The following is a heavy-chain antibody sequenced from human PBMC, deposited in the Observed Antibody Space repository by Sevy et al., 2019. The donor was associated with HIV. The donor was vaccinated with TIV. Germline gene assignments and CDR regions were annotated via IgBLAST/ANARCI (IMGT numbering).Heavy chain of an antibody. CDR3: ARVRRSSGIDY. V-gene: IGHV3-33*01. Sequence: GGSLRLSCTASGFAFSTYGMHWVRQAPGKGLEWVAIIWYEGINKDYAEPVKDRFTISRDNSKNTLYLQMNSLRVDDTAVYYCARVRRSSGIDYWGQGTLVTVSS. D-gene: IGHD3-10*01. CDR1: GFAFSTYG. J-gene: IGHJ4*01. CDR2: IWYEGINK.